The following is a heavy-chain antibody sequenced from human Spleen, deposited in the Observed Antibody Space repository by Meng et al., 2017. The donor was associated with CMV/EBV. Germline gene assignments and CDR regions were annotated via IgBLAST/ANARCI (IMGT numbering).Heavy chain of an antibody. Sequence: GGSLRLSCAASGFTFSSYWMSWVRQAPGKGLEWVANMKQDGSEKYYVDSVKGRFTISRDNARNTLYLQMNSLRVDDTAVYYCARSTSSSTDYWGWGQGILVTVSS. J-gene: IGHJ4*02. CDR1: GFTFSSYW. CDR2: MKQDGSEK. V-gene: IGHV3-7*01. CDR3: ARSTSSSTDYWG. D-gene: IGHD6-6*01.